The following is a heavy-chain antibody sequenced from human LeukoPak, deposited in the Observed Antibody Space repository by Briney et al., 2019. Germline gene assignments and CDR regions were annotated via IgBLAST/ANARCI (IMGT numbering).Heavy chain of an antibody. CDR3: ARDGSSGWLDFDL. D-gene: IGHD6-19*01. V-gene: IGHV3-11*04. CDR1: GFTFSDYY. J-gene: IGHJ2*01. Sequence: NPGGSLRLSCAASGFTFSDYYMSWIPQAPGKGLEWFSYISRSSSTIYYADSVKGRFTISRDNAKNSLYLQMNSLRDEDTAVYYCARDGSSGWLDFDLWGRGTLVTVSS. CDR2: ISRSSSTI.